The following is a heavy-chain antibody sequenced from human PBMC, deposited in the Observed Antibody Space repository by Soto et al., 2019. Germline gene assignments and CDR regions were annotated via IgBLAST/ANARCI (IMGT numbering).Heavy chain of an antibody. CDR1: GFTFNTYA. D-gene: IGHD6-13*01. V-gene: IGHV3-23*01. CDR2: ISGSGGST. Sequence: EVQLLESGGGLVQPGGSLRLSCAASGFTFNTYAMNWVRQAPGKGLEWVSAISGSGGSTYYADSVKGRFTISRDNSKNQRDRQMNSLRAEDPAVYYCAKGATSSWYGGQFDCWGQGTQVSVSS. J-gene: IGHJ4*02. CDR3: AKGATSSWYGGQFDC.